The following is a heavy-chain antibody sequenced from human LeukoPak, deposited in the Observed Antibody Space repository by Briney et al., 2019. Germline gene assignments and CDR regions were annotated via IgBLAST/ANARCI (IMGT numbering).Heavy chain of an antibody. V-gene: IGHV3-30-3*01. Sequence: GGSLRLSCAASGFTFSSYAMHWVRQAPGKGLEWVAVISYDGSNKYYADSVKGRFTISRDNSKNTLYLQMNSLRAGDTAVYYRASRKDTPHLPDYWGQGTLVTVAS. D-gene: IGHD5-18*01. CDR3: ASRKDTPHLPDY. J-gene: IGHJ4*02. CDR1: GFTFSSYA. CDR2: ISYDGSNK.